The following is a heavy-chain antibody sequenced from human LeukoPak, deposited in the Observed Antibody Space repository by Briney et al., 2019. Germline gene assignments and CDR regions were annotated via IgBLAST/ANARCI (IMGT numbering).Heavy chain of an antibody. CDR3: AKDARVRWSEVGDAFDI. Sequence: GGSLRLSCAASGFTFSSYGMHWVRQAPGRGLEWVAFIRYDGSNKYYADSVKGRFTISRDNSKNTLCLQMNSLRAEDTAVYYCAKDARVRWSEVGDAFDIWGQGTMVTVSS. V-gene: IGHV3-30*02. CDR2: IRYDGSNK. CDR1: GFTFSSYG. J-gene: IGHJ3*02. D-gene: IGHD4-23*01.